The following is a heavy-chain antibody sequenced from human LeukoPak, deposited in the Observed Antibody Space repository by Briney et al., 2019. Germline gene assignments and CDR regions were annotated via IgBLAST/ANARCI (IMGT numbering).Heavy chain of an antibody. CDR2: IRFDGGNK. V-gene: IGHV3-30*02. J-gene: IGHJ6*03. CDR3: ARDRPPRGGYSSPYYFFYMDV. D-gene: IGHD5-24*01. Sequence: GGSLRLSCVASGFTFSTYGMYWVRQPPGKGLEWVASIRFDGGNKYYADSVKGRFIISRDNAKSTLYLQMNSLRVEDTAVYYCARDRPPRGGYSSPYYFFYMDVWGKGTTVAVSS. CDR1: GFTFSTYG.